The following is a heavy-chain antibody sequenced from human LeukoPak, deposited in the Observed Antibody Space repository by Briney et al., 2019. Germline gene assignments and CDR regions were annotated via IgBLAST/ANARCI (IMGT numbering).Heavy chain of an antibody. J-gene: IGHJ4*02. V-gene: IGHV3-23*01. Sequence: GGSLRLSCAASGFTFSSYAMSWVRQAPGKGLEWVSAISGSGGSTYYADPVKGRFTISRDNSKNTLYLQMNSLRAEDTAVYYCAKGFQYYGSGSYYSYWGQGTLVTVSS. CDR3: AKGFQYYGSGSYYSY. D-gene: IGHD3-10*01. CDR2: ISGSGGST. CDR1: GFTFSSYA.